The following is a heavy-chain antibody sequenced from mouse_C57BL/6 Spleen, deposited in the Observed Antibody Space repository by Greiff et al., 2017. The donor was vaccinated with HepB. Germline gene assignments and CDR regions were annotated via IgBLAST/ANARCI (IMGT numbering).Heavy chain of an antibody. V-gene: IGHV1-81*01. CDR3: ARSITTVVAHFDY. CDR1: GYTFTSYG. CDR2: IYPRSGNT. D-gene: IGHD1-1*01. J-gene: IGHJ2*01. Sequence: QVQLKESGAELARPGASVKLSCKASGYTFTSYGISWVKQSTGQGLEWIGEIYPRSGNTYYNEKFKGKATLTADKSSSTAYMELRSLTSEDSAVYFCARSITTVVAHFDYWGQGTTLTVSS.